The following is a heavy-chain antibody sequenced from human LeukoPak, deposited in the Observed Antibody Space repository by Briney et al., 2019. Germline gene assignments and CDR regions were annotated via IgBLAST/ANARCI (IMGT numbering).Heavy chain of an antibody. V-gene: IGHV3-30*03. CDR2: ISYDGSNK. CDR3: ARDYSNYGTLFDY. CDR1: GFTFSSYC. J-gene: IGHJ4*02. Sequence: GGSLRLSCAASGFTFSSYCMHWVRQAPGKGLEWVAVISYDGSNKYYADSVKGRFTISRDNSKNTLYLQMNSLRAEDTAVYYCARDYSNYGTLFDYWGQGTLVTVSS. D-gene: IGHD4-11*01.